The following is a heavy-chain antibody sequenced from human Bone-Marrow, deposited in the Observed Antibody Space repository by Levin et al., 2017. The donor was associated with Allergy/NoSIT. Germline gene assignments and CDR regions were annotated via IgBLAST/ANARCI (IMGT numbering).Heavy chain of an antibody. Sequence: SSETLSLTCTVSGGSISSYYWSWIRQPPGKGLEWIGYIYYSGSTNYNPSLKSRVTISVDTSKNQFSLKLSSVTAADTAVYYCAGLYSSSPHTDYWGQGTLVTVSS. J-gene: IGHJ4*02. V-gene: IGHV4-59*01. CDR3: AGLYSSSPHTDY. CDR1: GGSISSYY. CDR2: IYYSGST. D-gene: IGHD6-6*01.